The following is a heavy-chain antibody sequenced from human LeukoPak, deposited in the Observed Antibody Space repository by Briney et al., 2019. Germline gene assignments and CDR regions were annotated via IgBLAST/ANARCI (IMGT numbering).Heavy chain of an antibody. V-gene: IGHV1-2*06. CDR1: GYTFTVYF. J-gene: IGHJ4*02. D-gene: IGHD1-26*01. CDR2: INPNSGAT. CDR3: AKIGSSHDFDY. Sequence: ASTKLSCKASGYTFTVYFIHWVRQAPGQGLEWMGRINPNSGATDYAQKFQGRVTMTRDTSISTAYMELSSLKSDDTAVYYCAKIGSSHDFDYWGQGTLITVSS.